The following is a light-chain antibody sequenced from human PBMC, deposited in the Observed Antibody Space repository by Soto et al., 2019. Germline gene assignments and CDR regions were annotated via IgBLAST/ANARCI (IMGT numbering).Light chain of an antibody. CDR2: DAS. CDR3: QQRSSWPPKLT. V-gene: IGKV3-11*01. Sequence: EIVLTQSQATLSLSPGERATLSCRASQSVSSYLAWYQQKPGQAPRLLIYDASNRATGIPARFSGSGSGTDFALTISSLEPEDFAVYYCQQRSSWPPKLTFGGGTKVEIK. CDR1: QSVSSY. J-gene: IGKJ4*01.